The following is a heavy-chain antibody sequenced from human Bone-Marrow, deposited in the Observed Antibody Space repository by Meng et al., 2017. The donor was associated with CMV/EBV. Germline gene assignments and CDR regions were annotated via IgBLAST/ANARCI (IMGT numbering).Heavy chain of an antibody. CDR3: ARAFVPTDYYYYGMDV. D-gene: IGHD2-21*02. CDR1: GYTFTSYG. CDR2: ISAYNGNT. J-gene: IGHJ6*02. V-gene: IGHV1-18*01. Sequence: ASVKVSCKASGYTFTSYGISWVRQAPGQGLEWMGWISAYNGNTNYAQKLQGRVTMTTDTSTSTAYMELRSLRSDDTAVYYCARAFVPTDYYYYGMDVWGQGTTVTVSS.